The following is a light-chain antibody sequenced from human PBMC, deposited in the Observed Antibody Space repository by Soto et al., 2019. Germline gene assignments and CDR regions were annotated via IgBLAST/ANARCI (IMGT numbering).Light chain of an antibody. CDR3: AAWDDSLNGRV. V-gene: IGLV1-44*01. J-gene: IGLJ1*01. Sequence: QSVLTQPPSASGTPGQRVTISCSGSNSNIGSNTVNWYQQLPGTAPKLLIYYDNLRPSGVPDRISGSKSGTSASLAISGLQSDDEADYYCAAWDDSLNGRVFGTGNKVTV. CDR1: NSNIGSNT. CDR2: YDN.